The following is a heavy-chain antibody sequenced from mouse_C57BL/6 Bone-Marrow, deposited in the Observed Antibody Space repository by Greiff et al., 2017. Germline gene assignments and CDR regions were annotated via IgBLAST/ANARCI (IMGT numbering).Heavy chain of an antibody. CDR2: IHPNSGST. CDR3: ARWSGNYGISQFLIDY. CDR1: GYTFTSYW. V-gene: IGHV1-64*01. J-gene: IGHJ2*01. Sequence: QVQLQQPGAELVKPGASVKLSCKASGYTFTSYWMHWVKQRPGQGLEWIGMIHPNSGSTNYNEKFKSKATLTVDKSSSTAYMQLSSLTSEDSAVYYCARWSGNYGISQFLIDYWGQGTTLTVSS. D-gene: IGHD1-1*01.